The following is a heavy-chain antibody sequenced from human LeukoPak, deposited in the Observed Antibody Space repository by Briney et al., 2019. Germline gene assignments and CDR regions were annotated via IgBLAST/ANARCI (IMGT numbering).Heavy chain of an antibody. CDR1: GFTFSTYW. Sequence: PGGSLRLSCAASGFTFSTYWMHWVRHAPGKGLVWVSRIKSDGSTNYADSVKGRSTISRDNAKNTLSLQMNSLRPEDTGVYYCARAPSEIGGYYPEYFRHWGQGTLVTVSS. J-gene: IGHJ1*01. D-gene: IGHD3-22*01. CDR3: ARAPSEIGGYYPEYFRH. CDR2: IKSDGST. V-gene: IGHV3-74*01.